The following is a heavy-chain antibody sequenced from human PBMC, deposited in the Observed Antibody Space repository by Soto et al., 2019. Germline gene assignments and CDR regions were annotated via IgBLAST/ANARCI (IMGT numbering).Heavy chain of an antibody. J-gene: IGHJ4*01. Sequence: ELQLVESGGGLVKPGGSLRLSCAASGFTFSSYSMNWVRQAPGKGLEWVSSISRSSSYIYLADSLEGRFTISRDNAKNFLYLEMNSLRSEDTAVYCRGTGGLLRYFYWGTGNWGQGTLVTVSS. CDR3: GTGGLLRYFYWGTGN. V-gene: IGHV3-21*01. CDR1: GFTFSSYS. D-gene: IGHD3-9*01. CDR2: ISRSSSYI.